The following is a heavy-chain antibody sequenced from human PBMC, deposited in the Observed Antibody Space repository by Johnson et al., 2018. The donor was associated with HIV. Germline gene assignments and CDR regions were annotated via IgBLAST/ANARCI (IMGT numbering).Heavy chain of an antibody. Sequence: VQLVESVGGLIQPGGSLRLSCAASGFTFSNAWMSWVRQAPGKGLEWVGRITSKTDGGTTDYAAPVKGRFTISRDDSKNTLYLQMNSLKTEDTAVYYCTTGDYVWGSYRYTGDDAFDIWGQGTMVTVSS. CDR3: TTGDYVWGSYRYTGDDAFDI. D-gene: IGHD3-16*02. CDR2: ITSKTDGGTT. CDR1: GFTFSNAW. J-gene: IGHJ3*02. V-gene: IGHV3-15*01.